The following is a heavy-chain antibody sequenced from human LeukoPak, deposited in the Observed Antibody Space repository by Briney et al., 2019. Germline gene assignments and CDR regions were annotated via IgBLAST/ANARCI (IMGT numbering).Heavy chain of an antibody. CDR2: IYYSGST. V-gene: IGHV4-39*07. D-gene: IGHD1-26*01. Sequence: SETLSLTCTVSGGSISSSSYYWGWIRQPPGKGLEGIGSIYYSGSTYYNPSLKSRVTISVDTSKNQFSLKLSSVTAADTAVYYCARGSYSPTFDYWGQGTLVTVSS. CDR3: ARGSYSPTFDY. CDR1: GGSISSSSYY. J-gene: IGHJ4*02.